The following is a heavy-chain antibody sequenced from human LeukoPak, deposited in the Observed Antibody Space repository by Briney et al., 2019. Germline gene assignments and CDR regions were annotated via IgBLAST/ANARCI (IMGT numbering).Heavy chain of an antibody. CDR2: VNPSGGST. J-gene: IGHJ5*02. Sequence: GASVKVSCKASGYTFTSHYMHWVRQAPGQGLEWMGIVNPSGGSTSYAQKFQGRVTMTRDTSTSTVYMELSSLRSEDTAVYYCARDGVYCSGGSCYENWFDPWGQGTLVTVSS. CDR1: GYTFTSHY. CDR3: ARDGVYCSGGSCYENWFDP. V-gene: IGHV1-46*01. D-gene: IGHD2-15*01.